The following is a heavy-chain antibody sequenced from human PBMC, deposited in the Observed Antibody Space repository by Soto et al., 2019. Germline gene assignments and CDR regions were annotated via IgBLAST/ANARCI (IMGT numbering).Heavy chain of an antibody. CDR2: ISGIGDST. D-gene: IGHD5-18*01. Sequence: EVQLLESGGGLVQPGGSLRLSCAVSGFTFSSYAMSWVRQAPGKGLEWVSAISGIGDSTYFADSVKGRFTISRDNSKNTLYLQMNSLRAEDTAVYYWASGYSFGPFDPWGQGTLVTVSS. CDR3: ASGYSFGPFDP. CDR1: GFTFSSYA. J-gene: IGHJ5*02. V-gene: IGHV3-23*01.